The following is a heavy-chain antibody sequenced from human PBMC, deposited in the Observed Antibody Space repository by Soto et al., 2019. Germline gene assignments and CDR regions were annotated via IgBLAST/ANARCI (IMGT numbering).Heavy chain of an antibody. J-gene: IGHJ4*02. D-gene: IGHD6-13*01. CDR2: IRGRADNYAT. V-gene: IGHV3-73*02. CDR3: TRAPDGNNADY. CDR1: GFIFSGTT. Sequence: EVQLVESGGDLVQPGGSLKLSCAASGFIFSGTTIHWVRQASGEGLEWVGRIRGRADNYATGYAASVKGRFTISRDDSKKTAYLQMNSLKTVDTAVYFCTRAPDGNNADYWGQGTLVTVSS.